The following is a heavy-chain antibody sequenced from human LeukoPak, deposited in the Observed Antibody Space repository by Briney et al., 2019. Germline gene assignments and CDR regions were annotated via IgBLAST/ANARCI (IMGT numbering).Heavy chain of an antibody. D-gene: IGHD3-10*01. CDR2: IYYSGST. CDR1: GGSITSSSYY. V-gene: IGHV4-39*01. CDR3: VAEEYGTGSYYKSAF. J-gene: IGHJ4*02. Sequence: PSETLSLTCIVSGGSITSSSYYWGWIRQPPGKGLEWIGSIYYSGSTYNNPSLESRVTISVDTSKNQFSLKLRSVTAADTAVYYCVAEEYGTGSYYKSAFWGKGALVTVSS.